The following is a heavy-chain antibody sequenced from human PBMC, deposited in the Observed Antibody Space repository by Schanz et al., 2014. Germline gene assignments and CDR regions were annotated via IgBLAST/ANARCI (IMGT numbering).Heavy chain of an antibody. J-gene: IGHJ3*02. CDR1: RIIFGTYS. V-gene: IGHV3-21*01. CDR2: INSRSNFI. Sequence: EVQLLESGGGLVQPGGSLRLSCAASRIIFGTYSMNWIRQTPKGLEWVSSINSRSNFIYYADSVKGRFTISRDNAKNSLYLQRNGLRAEDTAVYYCAGAVATIRADSFDIWGQGTMVAVSS. CDR3: AGAVATIRADSFDI. D-gene: IGHD5-12*01.